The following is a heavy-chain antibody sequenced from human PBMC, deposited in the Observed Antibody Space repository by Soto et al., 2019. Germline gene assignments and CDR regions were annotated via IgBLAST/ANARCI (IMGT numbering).Heavy chain of an antibody. D-gene: IGHD3-22*01. CDR1: GFTFSSYA. J-gene: IGHJ4*02. CDR3: AKPFYDSSGFYYFDY. V-gene: IGHV3-23*01. Sequence: EVPLLESGGGLVQPGGSLRLSCAASGFTFSSYAMSWVRQAPGKGLEWVSAISGSGGSTYYADSVKGRFTISRDNSKNTLYLQMNSLRAEDTAVYYCAKPFYDSSGFYYFDYWGQGTLVTVSS. CDR2: ISGSGGST.